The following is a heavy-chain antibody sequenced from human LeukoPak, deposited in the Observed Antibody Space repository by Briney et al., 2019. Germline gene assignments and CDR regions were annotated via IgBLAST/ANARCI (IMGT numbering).Heavy chain of an antibody. CDR1: GGSISSGSYY. CDR2: IYTSGST. Sequence: SETLSLTCTVSGGSISSGSYYWSWIRQPAGKGLEWIGRIYTSGSTNYNPSLKSRVTISVDTSKNQFSLKLSSVTAADTAVYHCARVTPEYNWNDANDAFGIWGQGTMVTVSS. V-gene: IGHV4-61*02. CDR3: ARVTPEYNWNDANDAFGI. J-gene: IGHJ3*02. D-gene: IGHD1-1*01.